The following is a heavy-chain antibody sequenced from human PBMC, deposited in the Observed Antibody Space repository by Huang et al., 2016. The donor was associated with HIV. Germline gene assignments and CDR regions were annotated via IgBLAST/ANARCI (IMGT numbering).Heavy chain of an antibody. J-gene: IGHJ4*02. CDR2: IRFDGGNK. V-gene: IGHV3-30*02. D-gene: IGHD2-21*02. Sequence: QEQLVESGGGVVQPGGSLRLSCATSGFSFRPYGSPWVRQASGKGMEWVAFIRFDGGNKHYADSAKGRFTISRDNSKKMLFLEMNSLRGDDTAFYYCATDLGGYSFDYWGQGALVSVSS. CDR1: GFSFRPYG. CDR3: ATDLGGYSFDY.